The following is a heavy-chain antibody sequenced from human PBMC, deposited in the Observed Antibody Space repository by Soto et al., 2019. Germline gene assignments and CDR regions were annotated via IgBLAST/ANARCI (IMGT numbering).Heavy chain of an antibody. V-gene: IGHV3-30-3*01. CDR2: ISYDGSNK. J-gene: IGHJ3*02. D-gene: IGHD3-22*01. CDR1: GFTFSSYA. CDR3: ARDFRGYYDSSGYYLDAFDI. Sequence: XGSLRLSCAASGFTFSSYAMHWVRQAPGKGLEWVAVISYDGSNKYYADSVKGRFTISRDNSKNTLYLQMNSLRAEDTAVYYCARDFRGYYDSSGYYLDAFDIWGQGTMVTVSS.